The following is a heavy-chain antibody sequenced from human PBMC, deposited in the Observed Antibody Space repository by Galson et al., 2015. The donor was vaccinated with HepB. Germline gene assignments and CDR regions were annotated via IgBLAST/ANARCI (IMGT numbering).Heavy chain of an antibody. V-gene: IGHV5-10-1*01. D-gene: IGHD3-22*01. CDR2: IDPSDSYT. CDR3: ARRRGGYYYDSSGYDWYFDL. CDR1: GYSFTSYW. J-gene: IGHJ2*01. Sequence: QSGAEVKKPGESLKISCKGSGYSFTSYWISWVRQMPGKGLEWMGRIDPSDSYTNYSPSFQGHVTISADKSISTAYLQWSSLKASDTAMYYCARRRGGYYYDSSGYDWYFDLWGRGTLVTVSS.